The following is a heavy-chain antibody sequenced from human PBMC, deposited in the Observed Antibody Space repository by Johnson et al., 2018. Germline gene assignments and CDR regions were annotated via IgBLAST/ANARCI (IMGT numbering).Heavy chain of an antibody. V-gene: IGHV3-23*01. CDR2: ISGDAHYI. J-gene: IGHJ6*04. D-gene: IGHD2/OR15-2a*01. CDR1: GFTFNNYA. CDR3: AKRIEVIPSSSSPVDV. Sequence: VQLFETWGGLVQPGGSLILSCAASGFTFNNYAMTWVRQAPGKGLEWVSTISGDAHYIYYADSVKGRFTISRDNSKNTLFLQMNSLRVEDTAVYYCAKRIEVIPSSSSPVDVWGKGTTVTVSS.